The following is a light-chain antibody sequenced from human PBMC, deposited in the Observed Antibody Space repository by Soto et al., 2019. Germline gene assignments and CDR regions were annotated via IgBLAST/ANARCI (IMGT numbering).Light chain of an antibody. CDR1: QRVSDNY. CDR2: GAS. CDR3: QQYGSSPT. V-gene: IGKV3-20*01. J-gene: IGKJ2*01. Sequence: EIVLTQSPGTLSLSPGERSTLSCRAIQRVSDNYLAWYQHKPGQAPRLLIYGASTRATGIPDRFSGSGSGTDFTRTVSRLETEDFAVYYCQQYGSSPTFGQGTKLEIK.